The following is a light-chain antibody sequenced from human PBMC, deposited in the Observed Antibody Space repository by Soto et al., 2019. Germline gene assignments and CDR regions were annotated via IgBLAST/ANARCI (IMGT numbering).Light chain of an antibody. CDR3: SSYASTGTLYV. V-gene: IGLV2-14*01. CDR2: EVS. Sequence: QSVRAQPASVSVSPGQSITISCTGTSSDVGGFNYVSWYQQHPDKAPKLMIFEVSNRPSGVSNRFSGSKSGNTASLTISGLQAEDEAHYYCSSYASTGTLYVFGTGTKVTVL. J-gene: IGLJ1*01. CDR1: SSDVGGFNY.